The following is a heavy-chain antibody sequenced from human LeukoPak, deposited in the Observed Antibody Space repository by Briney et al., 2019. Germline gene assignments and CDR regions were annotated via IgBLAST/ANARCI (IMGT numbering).Heavy chain of an antibody. V-gene: IGHV3-33*01. CDR2: IWYDGSNK. CDR1: GFTFSSYG. D-gene: IGHD4-17*01. CDR3: ARGGYAVTTTIDY. Sequence: GGSLRPSCAASGFTFSSYGMHWVRQAPGKGLEWVAVIWYDGSNKYYADSVKGRFTISRDNSKNTLYLQMNSLRAEDTAVYYCARGGYAVTTTIDYWGQGTLDTVSS. J-gene: IGHJ4*02.